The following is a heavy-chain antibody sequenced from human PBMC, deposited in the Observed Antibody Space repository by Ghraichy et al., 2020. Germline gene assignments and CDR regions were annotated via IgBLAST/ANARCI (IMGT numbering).Heavy chain of an antibody. D-gene: IGHD3-10*01. CDR2: ISSSSSYI. CDR1: GFTFSNYS. J-gene: IGHJ4*02. V-gene: IGHV3-21*01. Sequence: GGSLRLSCAASGFTFSNYSMNWVRQAPGKGLEWVSSISSSSSYIYYADSVKGRFTGSRDNAKNSLFLQMNSLRAEDTAVYYCAIGTPRGMVRRPLDYWGQGTLVTVSS. CDR3: AIGTPRGMVRRPLDY.